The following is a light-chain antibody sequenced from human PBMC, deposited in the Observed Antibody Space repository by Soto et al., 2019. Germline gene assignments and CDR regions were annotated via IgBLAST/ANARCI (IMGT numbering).Light chain of an antibody. J-gene: IGLJ1*01. V-gene: IGLV2-23*01. CDR3: CSYAGSSTYV. CDR2: EGS. Sequence: QSALTQPASVSGSPGQSITISCTGTSSDVGSYNLVSWYQHDSGKAPKRMVYEGSKRPSGVSNRFSGSKSGNTASLTISGLQAEDEADYYCCSYAGSSTYVFGTGTKVTVL. CDR1: SSDVGSYNL.